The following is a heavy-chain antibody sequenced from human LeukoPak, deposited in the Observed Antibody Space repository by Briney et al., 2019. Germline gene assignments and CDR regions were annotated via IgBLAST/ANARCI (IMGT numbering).Heavy chain of an antibody. CDR2: IYYSGST. V-gene: IGHV4-39*01. CDR1: GDSVSRSSYY. J-gene: IGHJ4*02. D-gene: IGHD3-22*01. CDR3: ASRSLFYDSSGYYW. Sequence: PSETLSLTCTVSGDSVSRSSYYWGWIRQPPGKGLEWIGSIYYSGSTYHNPSLKSRVTISVDTSKHQFSLKMRSVTAADTAVYYCASRSLFYDSSGYYWWGQGTLVTVSS.